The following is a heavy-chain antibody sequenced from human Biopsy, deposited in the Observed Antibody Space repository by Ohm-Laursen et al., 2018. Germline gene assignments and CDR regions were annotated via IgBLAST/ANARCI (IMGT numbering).Heavy chain of an antibody. Sequence: GSLRLSCTAFGFTFSTYTMTWVRQAPGKGLEWVSSISRTSDFIYYADSVMGRFTISRDNAKNSVDLQMNSLRAEDTAVYFCARERGWKSISTIDYWGQGTLVTASS. CDR2: ISRTSDFI. CDR1: GFTFSTYT. CDR3: ARERGWKSISTIDY. D-gene: IGHD6-6*01. J-gene: IGHJ4*02. V-gene: IGHV3-21*01.